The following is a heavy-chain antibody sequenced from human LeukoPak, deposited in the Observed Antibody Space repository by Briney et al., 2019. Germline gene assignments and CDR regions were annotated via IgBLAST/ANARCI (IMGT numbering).Heavy chain of an antibody. CDR3: ARNAVAGLQDAFDI. D-gene: IGHD6-19*01. J-gene: IGHJ3*02. Sequence: SETLSLTCTVSGDSISTYYWSWIRQPPGKGLEWIGYIYYSGTTNYNPSLKSRVTISVDTSKNQFSLKLSSVTAADTAVYYCARNAVAGLQDAFDIWGQGTMVTVS. V-gene: IGHV4-59*01. CDR1: GDSISTYY. CDR2: IYYSGTT.